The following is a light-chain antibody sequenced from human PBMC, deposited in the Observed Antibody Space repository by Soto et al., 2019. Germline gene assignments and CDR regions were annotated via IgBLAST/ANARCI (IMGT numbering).Light chain of an antibody. J-gene: IGKJ4*01. V-gene: IGKV3-11*01. CDR3: QERSNWPPLT. CDR1: PSVSSY. CDR2: DAS. Sequence: EIVLTQSPATLSLSPGERATLSCRASPSVSSYLAWYQQKPGQAPRLLIYDASNRATGIPARFSGSGSGTDFTLTISSLEPADFAVYYWQERSNWPPLTFGGGTKVEIK.